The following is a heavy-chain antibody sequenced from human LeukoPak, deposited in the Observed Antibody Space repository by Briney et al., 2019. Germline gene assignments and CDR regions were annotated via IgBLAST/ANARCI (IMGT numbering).Heavy chain of an antibody. CDR2: IYHSGST. Sequence: KPSETLSLTCTVSGYSISSGSCWGWIRQPPGEGLDWIGSIYHSGSTFYNPSLKSRVTISVDTSKNQFSLKLSSVTAADTAVYYCARDSSYGDYFWFDPWGQGTLVTVSS. J-gene: IGHJ5*02. CDR1: GYSISSGSC. D-gene: IGHD4-17*01. CDR3: ARDSSYGDYFWFDP. V-gene: IGHV4-38-2*02.